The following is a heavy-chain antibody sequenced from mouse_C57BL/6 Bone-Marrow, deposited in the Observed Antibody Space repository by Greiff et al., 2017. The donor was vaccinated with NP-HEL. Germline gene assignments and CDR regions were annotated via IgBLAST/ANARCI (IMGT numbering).Heavy chain of an antibody. V-gene: IGHV1-59*01. D-gene: IGHD1-1*01. CDR2: IDPSDSYT. Sequence: VQLQQPGAELVRPGTSVKLSCKASGYTFTSYWMHWVKQRPGQGLEWIGVIDPSDSYTNYNQKFKGKATLTVDTSSSTAYMQLSSLTSEDSAVYYCARCSSYRYFDVWGTGTTVTVSS. CDR3: ARCSSYRYFDV. J-gene: IGHJ1*03. CDR1: GYTFTSYW.